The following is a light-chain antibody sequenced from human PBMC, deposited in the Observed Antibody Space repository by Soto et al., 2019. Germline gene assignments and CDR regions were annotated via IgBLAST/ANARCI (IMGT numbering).Light chain of an antibody. Sequence: QSVLTQPASVSGSPGQSITISCTGTSSVVGGYNYVSWYQQHPGKAPKLMIYDVSNRPSGVSNRFSGSQSGNTASLTISGLQAEDEAEYYCSSYTSTTTYVFGTGTKATVL. V-gene: IGLV2-14*01. CDR2: DVS. J-gene: IGLJ1*01. CDR3: SSYTSTTTYV. CDR1: SSVVGGYNY.